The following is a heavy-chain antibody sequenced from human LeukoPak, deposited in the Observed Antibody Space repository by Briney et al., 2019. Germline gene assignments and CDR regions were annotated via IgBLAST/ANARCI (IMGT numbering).Heavy chain of an antibody. V-gene: IGHV1-8*01. CDR2: MNPNSGNT. CDR3: AREATGYCSSTSCYNDYYMDV. J-gene: IGHJ6*03. D-gene: IGHD2-2*02. Sequence: ASVKVSCKASGYTFTNYDINWVRQATGQGLKWMGWMNPNSGNTGYAQKFQGRVTMTRNTSISTAYMELSSLRSEDTAVYYCAREATGYCSSTSCYNDYYMDVWGKGTTVTVSS. CDR1: GYTFTNYD.